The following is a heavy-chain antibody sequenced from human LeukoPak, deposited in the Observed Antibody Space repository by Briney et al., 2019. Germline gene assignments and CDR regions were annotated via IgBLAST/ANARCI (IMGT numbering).Heavy chain of an antibody. Sequence: SSETLSLTCTVSGGSLNNDYFTWIRQPAGKGLEWIGRIHFGGTTNYNPSSGSRLTLSIDTSKNQFSLTLSSVTAADTAVYYCARTRTYYMDVWAKGTTVTVSS. V-gene: IGHV4-4*07. CDR1: GGSLNNDY. CDR2: IHFGGTT. CDR3: ARTRTYYMDV. J-gene: IGHJ6*03.